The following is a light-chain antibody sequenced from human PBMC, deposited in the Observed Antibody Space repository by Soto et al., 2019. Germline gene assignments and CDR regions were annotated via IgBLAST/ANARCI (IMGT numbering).Light chain of an antibody. Sequence: DIQMTQSPSTLSASVGDRVTITCRASQSVSTWLAWYQQKPGKAPKLLIYKASSLESGVPSRFSGSGSGTEFPLTISSLQPDDFATYSGQQYDGYSRTFGQGTKLEIK. CDR3: QQYDGYSRT. J-gene: IGKJ2*01. CDR2: KAS. V-gene: IGKV1-5*03. CDR1: QSVSTW.